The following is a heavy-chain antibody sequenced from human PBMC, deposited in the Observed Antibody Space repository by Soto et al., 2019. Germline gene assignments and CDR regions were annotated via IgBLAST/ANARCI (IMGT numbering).Heavy chain of an antibody. CDR3: ARHPLSHIAAARGGMDV. J-gene: IGHJ6*02. Sequence: PGGSLRLSCAASGFTFSSYSMNWVRQAPGKGLEWVSSISSSSSYIYYADSVKGRFTISRDNAKNSLYLQMNSLRAEDTAVYYCARHPLSHIAAARGGMDVWGQGTTVTVSS. V-gene: IGHV3-21*01. CDR1: GFTFSSYS. CDR2: ISSSSSYI. D-gene: IGHD6-13*01.